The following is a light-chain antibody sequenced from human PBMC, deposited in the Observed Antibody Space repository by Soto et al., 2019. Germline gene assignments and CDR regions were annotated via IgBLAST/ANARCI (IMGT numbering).Light chain of an antibody. V-gene: IGLV1-44*01. CDR1: SSNIGSNA. CDR3: AAWDDSLYGRV. J-gene: IGLJ3*02. CDR2: SNN. Sequence: QPVLTQPPSASGTPGQRVTISCSGSSSNIGSNAVNWYQQLPGTAPRLLIYSNNQRPSGVPDRFSGSRSGTSASLAISGLQSEDEADYYCAAWDDSLYGRVFGGGTKVTVL.